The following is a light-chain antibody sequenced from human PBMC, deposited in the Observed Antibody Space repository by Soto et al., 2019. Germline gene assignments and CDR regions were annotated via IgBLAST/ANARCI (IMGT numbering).Light chain of an antibody. CDR1: QSVSSSY. Sequence: EIVLTQSPGTLSLSPGVRATLSCRASQSVSSSYLAWYQQKPGQAPRLLIYGASSRATGIPDRFSGSGSGTDFPLTISRLEPEDFAVYYCQQYGSFPLTFGGGTKVEIK. V-gene: IGKV3-20*01. CDR2: GAS. J-gene: IGKJ4*01. CDR3: QQYGSFPLT.